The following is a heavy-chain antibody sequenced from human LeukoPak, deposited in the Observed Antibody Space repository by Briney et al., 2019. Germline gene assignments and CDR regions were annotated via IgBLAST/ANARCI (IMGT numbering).Heavy chain of an antibody. J-gene: IGHJ4*02. V-gene: IGHV1-18*01. CDR1: GYTFTNYG. D-gene: IGHD5-18*01. Sequence: EASVKVSCKASGYTFTNYGISWVRQAPGRGLEWMGWISANNGHTNYAQKVQGRVTMTTDTSTNTAYLELRSLRPDDTAVYYCTRVTVSGYGGDYWGQGTLVTVSS. CDR3: TRVTVSGYGGDY. CDR2: ISANNGHT.